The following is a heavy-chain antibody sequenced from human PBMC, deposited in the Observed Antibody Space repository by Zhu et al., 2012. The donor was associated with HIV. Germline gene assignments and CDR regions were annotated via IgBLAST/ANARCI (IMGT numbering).Heavy chain of an antibody. V-gene: IGHV3-74*01. CDR2: VNGDGRST. Sequence: EEQLVESGGGLVQPGGSLRLSCAASGFTFRDYWMHWVRQVPGKGLVWVSRVNGDGRSTAYADSVKGRFTISRDNAKNTVSLELNSLSAEDTAIYYCIRDKRYSGYPTFDIWGQGTMVTVSS. CDR3: IRDKRYSGYPTFDI. D-gene: IGHD5-12*01. J-gene: IGHJ3*02. CDR1: GFTFRDYW.